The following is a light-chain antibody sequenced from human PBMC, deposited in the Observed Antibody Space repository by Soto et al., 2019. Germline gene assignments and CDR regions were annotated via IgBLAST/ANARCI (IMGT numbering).Light chain of an antibody. V-gene: IGLV4-69*01. CDR2: VNSDGSQ. CDR1: SGHSTYA. Sequence: QSVLTQSPSASASLGASVKLTCTLSSGHSTYAIAWHQQQPDKGPRYLMKVNSDGSQSKGDGVPDRFSGSSSGADRYLTISSLQSEDEAAYYCQTWDIGTWVFGGGTQLTVL. J-gene: IGLJ3*02. CDR3: QTWDIGTWV.